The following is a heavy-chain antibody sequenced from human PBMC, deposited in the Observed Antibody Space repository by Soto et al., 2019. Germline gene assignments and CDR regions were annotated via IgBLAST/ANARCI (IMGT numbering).Heavy chain of an antibody. V-gene: IGHV3-73*01. D-gene: IGHD2-2*02. CDR1: GFIFSGSA. J-gene: IGHJ6*02. CDR2: IRSRANNFAT. CDR3: ARGQGAAIGDYYYHGMDV. Sequence: GGSLRLSCAASGFIFSGSAIHWVRQASGKGLEWVGRIRSRANNFATSSAASVKGRFTFSRDDSKNTAYLQMNTLKPEDTTVYYCARGQGAAIGDYYYHGMDVWGQGTTVTVPS.